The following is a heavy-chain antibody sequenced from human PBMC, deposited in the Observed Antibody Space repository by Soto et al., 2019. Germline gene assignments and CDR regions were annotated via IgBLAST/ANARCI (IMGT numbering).Heavy chain of an antibody. J-gene: IGHJ5*02. D-gene: IGHD2-2*01. CDR2: ISGSGGST. Sequence: PGGALRLSCAASGFTFSSYAMSWVRQAPGKGLEWVSAISGSGGSTYYADSVKGRFTISRDNSKNTLYLQMNSLRAEDTAAYYCVKNGIGHIVAVLVSIVWLDHSGQGTLVTVSS. CDR3: VKNGIGHIVAVLVSIVWLDH. V-gene: IGHV3-23*01. CDR1: GFTFSSYA.